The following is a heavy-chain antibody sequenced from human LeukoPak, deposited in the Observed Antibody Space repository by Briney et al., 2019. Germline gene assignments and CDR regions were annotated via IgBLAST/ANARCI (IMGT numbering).Heavy chain of an antibody. CDR2: INPNSGGT. CDR1: GYTFTGYY. Sequence: ASVTVSCTASGYTFTGYYMHWVRQAPGQGLEWMGWINPNSGGTNYAQKFQGRVTMTRDTSISTAYMELSRLRSDDTAVYYCARAYLLRHYYDSSGYYSRAFDIWGQGTMVTVSS. V-gene: IGHV1-2*02. J-gene: IGHJ3*02. CDR3: ARAYLLRHYYDSSGYYSRAFDI. D-gene: IGHD3-22*01.